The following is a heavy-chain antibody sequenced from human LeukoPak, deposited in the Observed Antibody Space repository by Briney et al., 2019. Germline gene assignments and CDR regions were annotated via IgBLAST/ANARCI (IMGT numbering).Heavy chain of an antibody. CDR2: ISGSGGST. CDR1: GFTFSSYA. CDR3: AKDSTYHSSGYYDY. J-gene: IGHJ4*02. Sequence: GGSLRLSCAASGFTFSSYAMNWVRQPPGKGLEGFSAISGSGGSTYYADSVKSRFTISRDNSKNTLYLQMNSLRVEHTAIYFCAKDSTYHSSGYYDYWGQGTLVTVSS. D-gene: IGHD3-22*01. V-gene: IGHV3-23*01.